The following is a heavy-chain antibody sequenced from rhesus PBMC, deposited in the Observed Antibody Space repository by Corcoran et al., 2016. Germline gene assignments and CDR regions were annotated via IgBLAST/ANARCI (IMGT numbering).Heavy chain of an antibody. J-gene: IGHJ5-2*02. CDR3: VKGLYLGYCTSTTCYGSLDV. D-gene: IGHD2-2*01. Sequence: EVHLVESGGGLVQPGGSLRLSCEASGFTFSSYGMSWVRQAPGKGLEGVSYISKGVGSSYYADSVKGRFTSSRDNSKNTLSLQMNSLRAEDTAVYYCVKGLYLGYCTSTTCYGSLDVWGRGVLVTVSS. V-gene: IGHV3S5*01. CDR1: GFTFSSYG. CDR2: ISKGVGSS.